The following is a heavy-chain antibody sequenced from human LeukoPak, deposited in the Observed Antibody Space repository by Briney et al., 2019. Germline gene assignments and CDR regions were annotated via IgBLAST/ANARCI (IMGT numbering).Heavy chain of an antibody. CDR3: ASPTYCYYMDV. CDR2: IYSGGST. V-gene: IGHV3-53*01. Sequence: PGGSLRLSCAASGFTVSSNYMSWVRQAPGKGLEWVSVIYSGGSTYYADSVKGRFTISRDNSKNTLYLQMNSLRAEDTAVYYCASPTYCYYMDVWGKGTTVTVSS. CDR1: GFTVSSNY. J-gene: IGHJ6*03.